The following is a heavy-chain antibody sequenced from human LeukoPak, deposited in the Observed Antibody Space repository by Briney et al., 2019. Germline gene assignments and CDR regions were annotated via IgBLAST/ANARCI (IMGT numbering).Heavy chain of an antibody. CDR3: ARVRSPTYSNYGRYYYGMDV. D-gene: IGHD4-11*01. CDR2: INHSGST. V-gene: IGHV4-34*01. J-gene: IGHJ6*02. CDR1: GGSFSGYY. Sequence: PSETLSLTCAVYGGSFSGYYWSWLRQPPGKGLEWIGEINHSGSTNYNPSLKSRVTISVDTSKNQFSLKLSSVTAADTAVYYCARVRSPTYSNYGRYYYGMDVWGQGTTVTVSS.